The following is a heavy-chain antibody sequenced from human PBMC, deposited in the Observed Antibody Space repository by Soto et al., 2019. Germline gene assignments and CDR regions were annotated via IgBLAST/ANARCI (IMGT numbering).Heavy chain of an antibody. V-gene: IGHV4-39*01. D-gene: IGHD3-16*01. Sequence: SETLSLTCTVSGGSISSSSYYWGWIRQPPGKGLEWIGSIYYSGSTYYNPSLKSRVTISVDTSKNQFSLKLSSVTAADTAVYYCASPKGDRPWEWGIGYWGQGTLVTVSS. J-gene: IGHJ4*02. CDR1: GGSISSSSYY. CDR3: ASPKGDRPWEWGIGY. CDR2: IYYSGST.